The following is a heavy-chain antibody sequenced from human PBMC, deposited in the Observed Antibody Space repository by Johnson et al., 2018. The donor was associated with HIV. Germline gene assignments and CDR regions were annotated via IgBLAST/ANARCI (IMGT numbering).Heavy chain of an antibody. Sequence: VQLVESAGGLVQPGGSLRLSCAASGFTVSSNYMSWVRQGPGKGLEWVSVINSGGSTYYADSVKGRFTISRDNSKNTLYLQMNSLRAEDTAVYFCARGCRDGYTCDAFDVWGQGTRVTVSS. V-gene: IGHV3-66*01. CDR1: GFTVSSNY. CDR2: INSGGST. CDR3: ARGCRDGYTCDAFDV. J-gene: IGHJ3*01. D-gene: IGHD5-24*01.